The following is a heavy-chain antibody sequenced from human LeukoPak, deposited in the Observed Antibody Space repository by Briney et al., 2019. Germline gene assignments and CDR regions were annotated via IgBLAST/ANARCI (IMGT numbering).Heavy chain of an antibody. Sequence: SETLSLTCTVSRASIISSSDYGGWIRQPPGTGLELIGSIIYSGRRYYNPSLKRRVTIPVDRSRNHFSLKLSPVTAADTAVYYCARDDVIGFHCGQGTLVTVSS. CDR3: ARDDVIGFH. J-gene: IGHJ4*02. CDR1: RASIISSSDY. V-gene: IGHV4-39*02. CDR2: IIYSGRR. D-gene: IGHD2/OR15-2a*01.